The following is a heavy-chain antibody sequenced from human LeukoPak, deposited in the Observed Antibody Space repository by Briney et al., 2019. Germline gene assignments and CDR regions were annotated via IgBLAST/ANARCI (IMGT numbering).Heavy chain of an antibody. CDR3: ARITLSGEFFDY. Sequence: SETLSLTCTVSGGSISSYYWSWIRQPPGKGLEWIGYIYYSGSTNYNPSLKSRVTISVDTSKNQFSLKLSSVTAADTAVYYCARITLSGEFFDYWGQGTLVTVSS. V-gene: IGHV4-59*08. J-gene: IGHJ4*02. CDR1: GGSISSYY. D-gene: IGHD3-10*02. CDR2: IYYSGST.